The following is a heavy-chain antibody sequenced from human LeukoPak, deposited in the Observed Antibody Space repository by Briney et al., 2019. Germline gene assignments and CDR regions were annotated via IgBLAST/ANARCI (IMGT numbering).Heavy chain of an antibody. D-gene: IGHD2-21*01. CDR2: FYESGGA. CDR1: GGSISSYH. Sequence: SETLSLTCTVSGGSISSYHWSWIRQPPGKGLEWIGDFYESGGANYNPSLKSRVTIPFDTFKNQFSLKLTSVTAADTAVYYCARHQLYNDSPLVDWGQGTLVTVSS. CDR3: ARHQLYNDSPLVD. J-gene: IGHJ4*02. V-gene: IGHV4-59*08.